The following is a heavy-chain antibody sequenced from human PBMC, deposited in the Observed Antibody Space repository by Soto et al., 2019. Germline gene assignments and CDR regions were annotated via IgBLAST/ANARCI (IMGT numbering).Heavy chain of an antibody. V-gene: IGHV4-59*08. CDR2: IFSSGTT. J-gene: IGHJ6*02. CDR1: GGSISSYY. CDR3: ARVPSPFDYYYAMDV. Sequence: PSETLSLTCTVSGGSISSYYWGWIRQPPGKGLEWIGYIFSSGTTYYNPSLKSRLTMSLDASQNQFSLKLNSLTDADTAVYFCARVPSPFDYYYAMDVWGQGTTVTVSS. D-gene: IGHD3-16*01.